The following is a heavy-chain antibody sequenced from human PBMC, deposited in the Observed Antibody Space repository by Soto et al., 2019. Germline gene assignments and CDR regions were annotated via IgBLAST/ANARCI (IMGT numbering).Heavy chain of an antibody. Sequence: GASVKVSCKASGGTFSSYAISWVRQAPGQGLEWMGRIITIFDTANYAQKFQGRVTITADESTSTAYMELSSLRSEDTAVYYCARAGINYGSGSYSKPKHYYYGMDVWGQGTTVTVSS. V-gene: IGHV1-69*13. D-gene: IGHD3-10*01. CDR3: ARAGINYGSGSYSKPKHYYYGMDV. CDR1: GGTFSSYA. J-gene: IGHJ6*02. CDR2: IITIFDTA.